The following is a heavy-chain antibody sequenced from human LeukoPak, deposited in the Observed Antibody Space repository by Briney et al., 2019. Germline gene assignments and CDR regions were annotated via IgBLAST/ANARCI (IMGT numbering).Heavy chain of an antibody. J-gene: IGHJ6*02. CDR3: ARANIDDYGDYGMDV. D-gene: IGHD4-17*01. Sequence: ASVKVSCKASGYTFTGYYMHWVRQAPGQGLEWMGWINPNSGGTNYAQKFQGRVTMTRNTSISTAYMELSSLRSEDTAVYYCARANIDDYGDYGMDVWGQGTTVTVSS. V-gene: IGHV1-2*02. CDR1: GYTFTGYY. CDR2: INPNSGGT.